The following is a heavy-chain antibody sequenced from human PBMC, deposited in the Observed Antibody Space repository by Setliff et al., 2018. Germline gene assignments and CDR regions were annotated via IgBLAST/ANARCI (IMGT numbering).Heavy chain of an antibody. CDR3: VSLRGSPITMRDY. D-gene: IGHD3-22*01. Sequence: PSETLSLTCSVSGVSISTNFYWGWIRQPPGKGLEWIGSIAYSGNSYYKPSLKSQVTISLDTSRNQFSLNLRSVTAADTAVYYCVSLRGSPITMRDYWGQGTQVTVSS. CDR2: IAYSGNS. CDR1: GVSISTNFY. J-gene: IGHJ4*02. V-gene: IGHV4-39*01.